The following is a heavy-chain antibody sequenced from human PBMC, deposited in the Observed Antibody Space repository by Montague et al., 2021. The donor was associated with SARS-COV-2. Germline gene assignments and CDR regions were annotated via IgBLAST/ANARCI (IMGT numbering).Heavy chain of an antibody. D-gene: IGHD3-10*01. CDR3: ARDYRSGSSHFDY. J-gene: IGHJ4*02. CDR1: GFTFSTYP. V-gene: IGHV3-30-3*01. Sequence: SLRLSCAASGFTFSTYPMHWVRQAPGKGLAWVAVISYDGSSKYYADSVKGRFTISRDNSKNTLYLQMNSLRGEDTAIYYCARDYRSGSSHFDYWGQGTLVIVSS. CDR2: ISYDGSSK.